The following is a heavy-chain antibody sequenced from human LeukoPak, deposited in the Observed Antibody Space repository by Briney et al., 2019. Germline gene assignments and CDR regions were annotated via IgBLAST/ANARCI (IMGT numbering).Heavy chain of an antibody. J-gene: IGHJ4*02. CDR2: IKQDGSEK. CDR1: GFTFTNYG. V-gene: IGHV3-7*01. CDR3: ARDKRGYYGSGSIFDY. D-gene: IGHD3-10*01. Sequence: VGSLRLSCAASGFTFTNYGMSWVRQAPGKGLEWVANIKQDGSEKYYVDSVKGRFTISRDNAKNSLYLQMNSLRAEDTAVYYCARDKRGYYGSGSIFDYWGQGTLVTVSS.